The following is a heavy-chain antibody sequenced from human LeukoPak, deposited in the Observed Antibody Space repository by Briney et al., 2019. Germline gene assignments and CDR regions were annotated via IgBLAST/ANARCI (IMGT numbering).Heavy chain of an antibody. J-gene: IGHJ5*02. V-gene: IGHV3-23*01. CDR3: AKGTEWLVPLGP. D-gene: IGHD6-19*01. CDR1: GFTFSSSA. CDR2: ISSGGGST. Sequence: GGSLRLSSAASGFTFSSSAMSWVRQAPGKGLEWVSAISSGGGSTYYADSVKGRFTISRDNSKNTLYLQMSSLRAEDTAVYYCAKGTEWLVPLGPWGQGTLVTVSS.